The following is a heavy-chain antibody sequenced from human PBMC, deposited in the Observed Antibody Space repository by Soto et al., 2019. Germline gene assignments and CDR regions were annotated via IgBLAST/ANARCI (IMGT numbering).Heavy chain of an antibody. J-gene: IGHJ6*02. D-gene: IGHD1-7*01. CDR3: ARDRAGITGTTHYYYYGMDV. CDR2: IYYSGST. V-gene: IGHV4-30-4*01. Sequence: SETLSLTCTVSGGSISSGDYYWSWIRQPPGKGLEWIGYIYYSGSTYYNPSLKSRVTISVDTSKNQFSLKLSSVTAADTAVYYCARDRAGITGTTHYYYYGMDVWGQGTTVTVSS. CDR1: GGSISSGDYY.